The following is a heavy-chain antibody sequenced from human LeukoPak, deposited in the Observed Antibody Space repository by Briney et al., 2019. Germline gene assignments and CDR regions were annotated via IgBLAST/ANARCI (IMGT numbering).Heavy chain of an antibody. V-gene: IGHV3-53*01. CDR3: AREPGTDYRKYYFDY. D-gene: IGHD3/OR15-3a*01. Sequence: GGSLRLSCAASGFTVSSNYMSWVRQPPGMGLEWVSVIYSGGTTYYADSVKGRFTISRDNSKNMLYLQMNSLRAEDTAVYYCAREPGTDYRKYYFDYWGQGTLVTVSS. CDR1: GFTVSSNY. CDR2: IYSGGTT. J-gene: IGHJ4*02.